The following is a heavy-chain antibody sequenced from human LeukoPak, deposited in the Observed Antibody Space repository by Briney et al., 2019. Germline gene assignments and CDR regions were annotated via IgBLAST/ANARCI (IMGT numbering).Heavy chain of an antibody. CDR3: ARATTYDILTGYFDY. V-gene: IGHV3-21*01. Sequence: GGSLRLSCAASGFTFSSYTMNWVRQAPGKGLEWVSSISSSSSYIYYAESVKGRFTMSRDNAKNSLYLQMNSLRAEDTAVYYCARATTYDILTGYFDYWGQGTLVTVSS. CDR1: GFTFSSYT. D-gene: IGHD3-9*01. CDR2: ISSSSSYI. J-gene: IGHJ4*02.